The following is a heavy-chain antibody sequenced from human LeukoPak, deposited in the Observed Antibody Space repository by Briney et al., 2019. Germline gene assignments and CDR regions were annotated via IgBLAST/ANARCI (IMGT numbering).Heavy chain of an antibody. D-gene: IGHD1-26*01. CDR3: ARASRWEPLGDY. Sequence: PGGSLRLSCAASGFTFRNAWMSWVRQAPGKGLEWVAFIKGEGSAKKYVDSVKGRFTISRDNSKNTLYLQMNSLRAEDTAVYYCARASRWEPLGDYWGQGTLVTVSS. J-gene: IGHJ4*02. CDR1: GFTFRNAW. V-gene: IGHV3-7*03. CDR2: IKGEGSAK.